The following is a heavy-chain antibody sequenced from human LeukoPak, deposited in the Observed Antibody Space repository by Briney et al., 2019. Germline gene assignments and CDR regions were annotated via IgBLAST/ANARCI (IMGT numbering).Heavy chain of an antibody. CDR2: LNGDNT. Sequence: GGSLRLSCAASGFTFSNFAMSWIRQAPGKGLEWVSALNGDNTYYADSVKGRFTVSRDNSKYTLYLQMNSLTEEDTAVYYCAKEERGGFCTNGVCYPGDYWGQGTLVTVSS. D-gene: IGHD2-8*01. V-gene: IGHV3-23*01. J-gene: IGHJ4*02. CDR1: GFTFSNFA. CDR3: AKEERGGFCTNGVCYPGDY.